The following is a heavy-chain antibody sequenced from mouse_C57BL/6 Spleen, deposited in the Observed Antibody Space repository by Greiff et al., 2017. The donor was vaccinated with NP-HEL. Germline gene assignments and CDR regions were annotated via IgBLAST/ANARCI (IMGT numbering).Heavy chain of an antibody. CDR1: GYAFSSYW. D-gene: IGHD1-1*01. Sequence: QVQLQQSGAELVKPGASVKISCKASGYAFSSYWMNWVKQRPGTGLEWIGQIYPGDGDTNYNGKFKGKATLTADKSSSTAYMQLSSLTSEDSAVYFCARRTTVVDWYFDVWGTGTTVTVSS. V-gene: IGHV1-80*01. CDR3: ARRTTVVDWYFDV. CDR2: IYPGDGDT. J-gene: IGHJ1*03.